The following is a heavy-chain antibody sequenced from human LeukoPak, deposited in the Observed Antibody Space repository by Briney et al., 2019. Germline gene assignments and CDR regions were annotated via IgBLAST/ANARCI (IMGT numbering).Heavy chain of an antibody. CDR1: GGSISSSSYY. J-gene: IGHJ3*02. CDR3: ARSGTTGTYYDILTGYYPPHDAFDI. V-gene: IGHV4-39*07. CDR2: IYYSGST. D-gene: IGHD3-9*01. Sequence: SETLSLTCTVSGGSISSSSYYWGWIRQPPGKGLEWIGSIYYSGSTYYNPSLKSRVTISVDTSKNQFSLKLSSVTAADTAVYYCARSGTTGTYYDILTGYYPPHDAFDIWGQGTMVTVSS.